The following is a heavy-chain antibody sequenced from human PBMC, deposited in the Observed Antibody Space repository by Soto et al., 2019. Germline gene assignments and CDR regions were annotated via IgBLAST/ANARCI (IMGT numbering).Heavy chain of an antibody. CDR3: ARECSSWYSGWFDP. CDR2: INHSGST. D-gene: IGHD6-13*01. J-gene: IGHJ5*02. V-gene: IGHV4-34*01. CDR1: GGSLSGYY. Sequence: CESLSLTCAVYGGSLSGYYWSWIRQPPGKGLEWIGEINHSGSTNYTPSLKSRVTISVDTSKNQFSLKLSSVTAADTPVHSCARECSSWYSGWFDPWGQGTLVTVS.